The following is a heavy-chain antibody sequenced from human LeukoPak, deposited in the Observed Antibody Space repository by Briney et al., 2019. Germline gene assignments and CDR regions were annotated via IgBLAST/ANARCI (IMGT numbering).Heavy chain of an antibody. CDR1: GYTFTSYY. J-gene: IGHJ3*02. CDR2: INPSGGST. V-gene: IGHV1-46*01. Sequence: GGSVKVSCKASGYTFTSYYMHWVQQAPGQGLEWMGIINPSGGSTSYAQKFQGRVTMTRDMSTSTVYMELSSLRSEDTAVYYCARDTDGGNSPDAFDIWGQGTMVTVSS. CDR3: ARDTDGGNSPDAFDI. D-gene: IGHD4-23*01.